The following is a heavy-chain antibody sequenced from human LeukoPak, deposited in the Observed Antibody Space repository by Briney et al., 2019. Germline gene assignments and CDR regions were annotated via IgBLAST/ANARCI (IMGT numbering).Heavy chain of an antibody. CDR2: INSDGSRT. V-gene: IGHV3-74*01. CDR1: GFTFSSHW. D-gene: IGHD3-22*01. CDR3: AREVGDYYDSSGSFGY. Sequence: GGSLRLSCAASGFTFSSHWMHWVRQGPGKGLVWASRINSDGSRTIYADSVKGRFTISRDSAKNTLYLQMNSLRAEDTAVYYRAREVGDYYDSSGSFGYWGQGTLVTVSS. J-gene: IGHJ4*02.